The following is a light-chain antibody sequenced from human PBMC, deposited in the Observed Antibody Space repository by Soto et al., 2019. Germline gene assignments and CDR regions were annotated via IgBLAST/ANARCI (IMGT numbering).Light chain of an antibody. CDR2: RNN. Sequence: QSVLTQPPSASGTPGQTVTLSCSGSSSNIGSTFVYWYQHFPGTAPKLLIYRNNQRPSGVPDRFSAAKSGASTSLAISGLRSEDEAVYYCASWDNKLSGYVFGTGTKLTVL. CDR1: SSNIGSTF. CDR3: ASWDNKLSGYV. V-gene: IGLV1-47*01. J-gene: IGLJ1*01.